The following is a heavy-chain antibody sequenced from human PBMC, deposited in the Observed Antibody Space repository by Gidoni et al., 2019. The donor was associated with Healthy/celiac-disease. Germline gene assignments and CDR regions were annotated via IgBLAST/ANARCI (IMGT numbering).Heavy chain of an antibody. CDR1: GGSISSSSYY. V-gene: IGHV4-39*01. CDR3: ARRTTVTTSPLYA. J-gene: IGHJ5*02. CDR2: IYSSGST. Sequence: QLQLQESGPGLVKPSETLSLTCTVSGGSISSSSYYWRWSRQPPGKGLEWIGSIYSSGSTYYNPSLKSRVTISVDTSKNQFSLKLSSVTAADTAVYYCARRTTVTTSPLYAWGQGTLVTVSS. D-gene: IGHD4-17*01.